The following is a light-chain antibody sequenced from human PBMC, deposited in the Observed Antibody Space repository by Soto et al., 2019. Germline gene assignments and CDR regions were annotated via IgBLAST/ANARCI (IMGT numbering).Light chain of an antibody. V-gene: IGLV2-14*03. J-gene: IGLJ2*01. CDR1: SSDVGGHSY. CDR3: SSYTSSITL. CDR2: DVT. Sequence: QSALTQPASVSGSPGQSITISCTGTSSDVGGHSYVSWYQQHPGKAPKLMIYDVTNRPSGVSNRFSGSKSGNTASLTISGLQAEDEADYYCSSYTSSITLFGGGTKLTVL.